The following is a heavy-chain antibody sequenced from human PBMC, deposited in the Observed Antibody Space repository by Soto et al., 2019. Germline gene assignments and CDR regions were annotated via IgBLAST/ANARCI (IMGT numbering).Heavy chain of an antibody. CDR3: ARALFPYGDIYVMDV. J-gene: IGHJ6*02. V-gene: IGHV3-33*01. CDR1: GFTFRDHA. CDR2: IWNDGSNK. Sequence: GGSLRLSCAASGFTFRDHAMHWVRQAPGKGREWLAIIWNDGSNKFSAGSVQGRFTISRDNSKNTVYLQMNTLSAEDTAGYYCARALFPYGDIYVMDVWGQGTTSTVSS. D-gene: IGHD4-17*01.